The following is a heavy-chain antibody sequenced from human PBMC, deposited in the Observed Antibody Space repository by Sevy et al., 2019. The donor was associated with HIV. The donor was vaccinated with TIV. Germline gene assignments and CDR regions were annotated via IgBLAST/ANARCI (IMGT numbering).Heavy chain of an antibody. CDR3: VKGGGWYGV. CDR1: GDSVTSDY. V-gene: IGHV4-59*02. CDR2: THRTGTT. D-gene: IGHD6-19*01. J-gene: IGHJ4*02. Sequence: SETLSLTCSVSGDSVTSDYWTWIRQPPGKGLEWIGYTHRTGTTSYNPYLKSRVTISLDTSKNQFFLRLNSVTPADTAVYYWVKGGGWYGVWGQGTLVTVSS.